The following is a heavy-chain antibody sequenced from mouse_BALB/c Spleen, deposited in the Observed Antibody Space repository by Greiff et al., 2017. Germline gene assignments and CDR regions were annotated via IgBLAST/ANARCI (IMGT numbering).Heavy chain of an antibody. CDR3: AREELRGAWFAY. CDR2: ISYDGSN. V-gene: IGHV3-6*02. CDR1: GYSITSGYY. Sequence: EVKLMESGPGLVKPSQSLSLTCSVTGYSITSGYYWNWIRQFPGNKLEWMGYISYDGSNNYNPSLKNRISITRDTSKNQFFLKLNSVTTEDTATYYCAREELRGAWFAYWGQGTLVTVSA. J-gene: IGHJ3*01. D-gene: IGHD1-1*01.